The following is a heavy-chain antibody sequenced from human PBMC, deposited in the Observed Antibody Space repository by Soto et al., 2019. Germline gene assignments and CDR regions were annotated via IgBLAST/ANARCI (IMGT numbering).Heavy chain of an antibody. Sequence: PSETLSLTCTVSGGSISSGRYYWTWIRQYSGKGLEWIGYIYYSGSTYSNPSLKSRVTISLDTSKNQFSLKLSSVTAADAAVYYCARGYYDILTGYYLDYWGQGTLVT. CDR3: ARGYYDILTGYYLDY. CDR2: IYYSGST. D-gene: IGHD3-9*01. CDR1: GGSISSGRYY. J-gene: IGHJ4*02. V-gene: IGHV4-31*03.